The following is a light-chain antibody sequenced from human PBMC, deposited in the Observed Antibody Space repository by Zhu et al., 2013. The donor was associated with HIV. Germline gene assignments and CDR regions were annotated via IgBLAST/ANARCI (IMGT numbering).Light chain of an antibody. CDR2: GAT. Sequence: ENVLTQSPDTLSLSPGEGATLSCRATRSVFSDQLVWYQHKSGQSPKLLIYGATHRATGIPDRFSGSASGTEFTLVISRLEPEDCAVYYCYQYGSSPRTFGQGTRVEIK. CDR3: YQYGSSPRT. CDR1: RSVFSDQ. J-gene: IGKJ1*01. V-gene: IGKV3-20*01.